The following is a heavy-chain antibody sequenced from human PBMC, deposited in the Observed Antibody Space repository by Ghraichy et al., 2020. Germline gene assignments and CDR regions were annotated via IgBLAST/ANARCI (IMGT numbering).Heavy chain of an antibody. J-gene: IGHJ6*02. Sequence: SETLSLTCAVYGGSFSGYYWSWIRQPPGKGLEWIGEINHSGSTNYNPSLKSRVTISVDTSKNQFSLKLSSVTAADTAVYYCARATYQLLFAYYYGMDVWGQGTMVTVSS. CDR3: ARATYQLLFAYYYGMDV. CDR2: INHSGST. V-gene: IGHV4-34*01. CDR1: GGSFSGYY. D-gene: IGHD2-2*01.